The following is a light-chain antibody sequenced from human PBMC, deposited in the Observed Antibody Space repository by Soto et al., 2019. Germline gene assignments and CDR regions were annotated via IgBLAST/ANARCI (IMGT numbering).Light chain of an antibody. J-gene: IGKJ2*03. CDR2: RAS. CDR1: QNINRN. V-gene: IGKV3-15*01. Sequence: EVILTQSPATLSASLGEKATLSCRASQNINRNLAWYQQIPGQPPRLLIYRASMRAIGIPARFSGSGSGTEFTLTISGLQSEDFGVYHCQQYEEHPPYSFGQGTRLEIK. CDR3: QQYEEHPPYS.